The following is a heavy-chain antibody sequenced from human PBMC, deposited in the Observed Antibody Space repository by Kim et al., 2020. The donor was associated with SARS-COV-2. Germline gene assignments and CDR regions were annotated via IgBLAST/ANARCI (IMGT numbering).Heavy chain of an antibody. V-gene: IGHV3-53*01. CDR3: VRGAAAATYYLNH. J-gene: IGHJ4*02. CDR1: GVIVRNSY. Sequence: GGSLRLSCAASGVIVRNSYMSWVRQAPGKGLEWVSVIFSGGNTHYAASVKGRFTISRDHSNNTLYLQMNSLRAEDTAVYYCVRGAAAATYYLNHWGQGTLVTVSS. CDR2: IFSGGNT. D-gene: IGHD6-13*01.